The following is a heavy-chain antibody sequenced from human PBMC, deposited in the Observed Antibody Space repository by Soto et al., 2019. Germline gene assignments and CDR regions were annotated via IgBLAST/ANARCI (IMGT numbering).Heavy chain of an antibody. CDR1: GFTFSSYG. V-gene: IGHV3-33*06. J-gene: IGHJ4*02. CDR3: AKDQGKREGYRYGTFDY. D-gene: IGHD5-18*01. CDR2: IWYDGSNK. Sequence: GGSLRLSCAASGFTFSSYGMHWFRQAPGKGLEWVAVIWYDGSNKYYADSVKGRFTISRDNSKNTLYLQMNSLRAEDTAVYYCAKDQGKREGYRYGTFDYWGQGTLVTVS.